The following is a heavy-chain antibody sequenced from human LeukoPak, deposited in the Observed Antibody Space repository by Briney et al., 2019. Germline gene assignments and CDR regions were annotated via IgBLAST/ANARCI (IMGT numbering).Heavy chain of an antibody. D-gene: IGHD3-3*01. V-gene: IGHV4-61*02. J-gene: IGHJ3*02. CDR2: IYTSGST. Sequence: SQTLSLTCTVSGGSISSGSYYWSWIRQPAGKGLEWIGRIYTSGSTNYNPSLKSRVTISVDTSKNQFSLKLSSVTAADTAVYYCARDSSISPYDFWSGYYVGALDIWGQGTMVTVSS. CDR3: ARDSSISPYDFWSGYYVGALDI. CDR1: GGSISSGSYY.